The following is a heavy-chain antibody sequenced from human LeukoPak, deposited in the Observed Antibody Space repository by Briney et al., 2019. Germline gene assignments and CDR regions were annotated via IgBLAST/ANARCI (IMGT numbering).Heavy chain of an antibody. CDR1: GFTFSSYS. Sequence: QAGGSLRLSCAASGFTFSSYSMNWVRQAPGRGLEWVSGISGSGGRTYYADSVKGRFTISRDNSKNTLYLQMNRLRAEDTAVYYCAKDYEAIATKYFQHWGQGTLVTVSS. CDR2: ISGSGGRT. J-gene: IGHJ1*01. V-gene: IGHV3-23*01. D-gene: IGHD3-16*01. CDR3: AKDYEAIATKYFQH.